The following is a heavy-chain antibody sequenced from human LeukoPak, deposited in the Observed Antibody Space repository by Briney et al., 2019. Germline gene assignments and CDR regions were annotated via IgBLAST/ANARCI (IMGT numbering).Heavy chain of an antibody. CDR2: IYYSGST. D-gene: IGHD3-9*01. CDR1: GGSITSSSYY. CDR3: ARRAISRAAFDI. Sequence: SQTLSLTCTVSGGSITSSSYYWGWIRQPPGKGLEWIGSIYYSGSTYYNPSLKGRVTISVDTSKNQFSLKLSSVTAADTAVYYCARRAISRAAFDIWGQGTMVTVSS. V-gene: IGHV4-39*07. J-gene: IGHJ3*02.